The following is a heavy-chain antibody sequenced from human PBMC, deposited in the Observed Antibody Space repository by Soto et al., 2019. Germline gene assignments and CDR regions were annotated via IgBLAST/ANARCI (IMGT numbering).Heavy chain of an antibody. CDR1: GFTFSSYA. Sequence: GGSLRLSCAASGFTFSSYAMSWVRQAPGKGLEWVSAISGSGGSTYYADSVKGRFTISRDNSKNTLYLQMNSLRAEDTAVYYCAKARELSYYYYYGMDVWGQGTTVTVSS. CDR3: AKARELSYYYYYGMDV. J-gene: IGHJ6*02. D-gene: IGHD1-7*01. CDR2: ISGSGGST. V-gene: IGHV3-23*01.